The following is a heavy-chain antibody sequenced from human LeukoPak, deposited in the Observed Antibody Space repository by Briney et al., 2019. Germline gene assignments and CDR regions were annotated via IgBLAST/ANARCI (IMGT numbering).Heavy chain of an antibody. V-gene: IGHV1-18*01. CDR2: ISAYNGNT. CDR3: ARDKIRGIAVAGTPFDY. D-gene: IGHD6-19*01. CDR1: GYTFTSYG. J-gene: IGHJ4*02. Sequence: ASVKVSCKASGYTFTSYGISWVRQAPGQGLEWMGWISAYNGNTNYAQKLQGRVTMTTDTSTSTAYMELRSLRSDDTAVYYCARDKIRGIAVAGTPFDYWGQGTLVTVSS.